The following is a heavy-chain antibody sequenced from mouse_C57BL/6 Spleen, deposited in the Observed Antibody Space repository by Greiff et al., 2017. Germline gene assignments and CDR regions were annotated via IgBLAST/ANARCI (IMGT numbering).Heavy chain of an antibody. CDR1: GYTFTSYW. CDR2: IHPSDSDT. V-gene: IGHV1-74*01. J-gene: IGHJ1*03. Sequence: VQLQQPGAELVKPGASVKVSCKASGYTFTSYWMNWVKQRPGQGLEWLGRIHPSDSDTNYNQKFKGKATLTVDKTSSTAYIQHSSLSSEDSAVYYCAMTGSSSYFDVWGKGTTVTVSS. D-gene: IGHD1-1*01. CDR3: AMTGSSSYFDV.